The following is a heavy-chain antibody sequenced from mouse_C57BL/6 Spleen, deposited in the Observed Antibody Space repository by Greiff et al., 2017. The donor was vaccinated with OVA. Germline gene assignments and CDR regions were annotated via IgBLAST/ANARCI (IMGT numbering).Heavy chain of an antibody. V-gene: IGHV10-1*01. Sequence: EVKVVESGGGLVQPKGSLKLSCAASGFSFNTYAMNWVRQAPGKGLEWVARIRSKSNNYATYYADSVKDRFTISRDDSESMLYLQMNNLKTEDTARYYCVRHHLYAMDYWGQGTSVTVSS. J-gene: IGHJ4*01. CDR2: IRSKSNNYAT. CDR1: GFSFNTYA. CDR3: VRHHLYAMDY.